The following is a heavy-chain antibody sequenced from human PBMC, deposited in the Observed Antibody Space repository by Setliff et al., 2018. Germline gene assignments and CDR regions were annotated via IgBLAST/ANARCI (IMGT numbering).Heavy chain of an antibody. V-gene: IGHV1-18*01. J-gene: IGHJ6*03. CDR3: ARGVAGASPNYYYMDA. CDR2: ISGHNNKT. CDR1: GYPFAAYG. Sequence: ASVKVSCKTSGYPFAAYGITWVRQAPGQGLEWMGWISGHNNKTKYAQKVQGRVTMTTDKSTSTAYMELKSLKSDDTAMYFCARGVAGASPNYYYMDAWGRGTTVTVSS. D-gene: IGHD6-19*01.